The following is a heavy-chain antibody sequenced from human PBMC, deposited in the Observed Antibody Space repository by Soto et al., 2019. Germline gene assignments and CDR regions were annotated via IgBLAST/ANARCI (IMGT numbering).Heavy chain of an antibody. J-gene: IGHJ4*02. CDR3: AKDPHIVVATPEGGFDY. CDR2: ISYDGSNK. CDR1: GFTFSSYG. D-gene: IGHD2-21*01. Sequence: QVQLVESGGGVVQPGRSLRLSCAASGFTFSSYGMHWVRQAPGKGLEWVAVISYDGSNKYYADSVKGRFTISRDNSKNTLYLQMNSLRAEDTAVYYCAKDPHIVVATPEGGFDYWGQGTLATVSS. V-gene: IGHV3-30*18.